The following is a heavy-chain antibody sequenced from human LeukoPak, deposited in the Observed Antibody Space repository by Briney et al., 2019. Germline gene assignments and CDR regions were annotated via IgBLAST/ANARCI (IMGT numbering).Heavy chain of an antibody. J-gene: IGHJ4*02. CDR1: GFTFSSYW. V-gene: IGHV3-7*03. Sequence: GGSLRLSCAASGFTFSSYWMSWVRQAPGKGLEWVANIKQDGSEKYYVDSVKGRFTISRDNAKNSLYLQMNNLRAEDTAVYYCAKYYYGSGSPIFDYWGQGTLVTVSS. CDR3: AKYYYGSGSPIFDY. D-gene: IGHD3-10*01. CDR2: IKQDGSEK.